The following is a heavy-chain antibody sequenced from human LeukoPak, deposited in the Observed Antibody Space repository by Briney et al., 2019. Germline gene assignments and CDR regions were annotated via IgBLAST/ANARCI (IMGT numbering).Heavy chain of an antibody. CDR3: ARRWYDYVWGSYRSNWFDP. V-gene: IGHV4-34*01. J-gene: IGHJ5*02. D-gene: IGHD3-16*02. CDR1: GGSFSGYY. CDR2: INHSGST. Sequence: SETLSLTCAVYGGSFSGYYWSWIRRPPGKGLEWIGEINHSGSTNYNPSLKSRVTISVDTSKNQFSLKLSSVTAADTAVYYCARRWYDYVWGSYRSNWFDPWGQGTLVTVSS.